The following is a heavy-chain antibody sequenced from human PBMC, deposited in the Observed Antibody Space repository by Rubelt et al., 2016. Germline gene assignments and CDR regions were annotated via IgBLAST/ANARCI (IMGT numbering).Heavy chain of an antibody. CDR2: MKPNSGNT. J-gene: IGHJ6*02. D-gene: IGHD3-3*01. CDR3: ARLSITIFGVVVYYYGMDV. CDR1: GYTFTSYD. V-gene: IGHV1-8*01. Sequence: QVQLVQSGAEVKKPGASVKVSCKASGYTFTSYDINWVRQATGQGLEWMGWMKPNSGNTGYAQKFQGRVTMTRNTSISTGYMWLSSLRSEDTAVYYCARLSITIFGVVVYYYGMDVWGQGTTVTVSS.